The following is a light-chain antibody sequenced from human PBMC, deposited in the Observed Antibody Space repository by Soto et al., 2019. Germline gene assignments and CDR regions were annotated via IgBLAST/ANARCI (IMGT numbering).Light chain of an antibody. CDR1: QRVSNH. J-gene: IGKJ4*01. Sequence: ETVMTQSPVTLSVSPGDTATLSCRASQRVSNHLAWYQQKPGQAPRLLIFDASKRATGIPARFSGSGSGTDFTLTISSLEPEDFAVYYCQQRSNWPLTFGGGTKVDIK. CDR2: DAS. CDR3: QQRSNWPLT. V-gene: IGKV3-11*01.